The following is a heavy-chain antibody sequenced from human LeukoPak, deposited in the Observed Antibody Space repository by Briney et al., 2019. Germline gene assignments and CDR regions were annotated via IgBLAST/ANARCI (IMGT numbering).Heavy chain of an antibody. Sequence: GGSLRLSCAASGFILSDFTMNWVRQAPGKGLEWVSTISNTGVTHYADSVKGRFTISRDSAKNSQYLQIYSLRDEDTAVYYCARYFFGSGNYRTFDRWGQGTLVIVSS. CDR3: ARYFFGSGNYRTFDR. D-gene: IGHD3-10*01. V-gene: IGHV3-69-1*01. J-gene: IGHJ4*02. CDR1: GFILSDFT. CDR2: ISNTGVT.